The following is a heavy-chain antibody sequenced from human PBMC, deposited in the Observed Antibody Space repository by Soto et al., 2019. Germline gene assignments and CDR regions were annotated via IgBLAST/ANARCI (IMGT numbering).Heavy chain of an antibody. Sequence: SETLSLTCTVSGGSISSSRCHWGWIRQPPGKGLEWIGYINYSGTTIYNPSLQSRVTISVDTSKNQFSLKLSSVTAADTAVYYCARAVLPATAPFDYWGQGTLVTVSS. CDR2: INYSGTT. CDR1: GGSISSSRCH. D-gene: IGHD2-2*01. J-gene: IGHJ4*02. V-gene: IGHV4-61*05. CDR3: ARAVLPATAPFDY.